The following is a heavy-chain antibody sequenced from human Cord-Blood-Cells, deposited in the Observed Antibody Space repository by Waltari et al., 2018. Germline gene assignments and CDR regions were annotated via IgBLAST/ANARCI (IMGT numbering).Heavy chain of an antibody. J-gene: IGHJ4*02. V-gene: IGHV3-48*01. D-gene: IGHD5-12*01. CDR2: ISSRSSTI. CDR3: ARDRGGGSVDY. CDR1: GFTFSSYS. Sequence: EVQLVESGGGLVQPGGSLRLSCAASGFTFSSYSMNWVRQAPGKGLEWVSYISSRSSTIYYADSVKGRFTISRDNAKNSLYRQMNSLRAEDTAVYYCARDRGGGSVDYWGQGTLVTVSS.